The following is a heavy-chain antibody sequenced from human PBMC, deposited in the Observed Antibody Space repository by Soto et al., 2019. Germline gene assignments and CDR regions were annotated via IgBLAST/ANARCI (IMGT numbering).Heavy chain of an antibody. CDR1: GGSVSSSD. CDR3: ARDRVGVSSNWFDS. J-gene: IGHJ5*01. CDR2: IYYSGST. Sequence: SETLYLTCTVSGGSVSSSDWSWIRQPPGKGLEWIGYIYYSGSTNYNPALKSRVTTSVDTSKNQFSLKLTSVTAADTAVYYCARDRVGVSSNWFDSWGRGTLVTVSS. V-gene: IGHV4-59*02. D-gene: IGHD1-26*01.